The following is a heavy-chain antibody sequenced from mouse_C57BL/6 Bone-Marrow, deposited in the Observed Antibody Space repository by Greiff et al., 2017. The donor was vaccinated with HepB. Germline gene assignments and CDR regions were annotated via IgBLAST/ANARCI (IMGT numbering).Heavy chain of an antibody. CDR3: ARPKPLYYYAMDY. Sequence: QVQLQQSGAELVKPGASVKLSCKASGYTFTSYWMHWVKQRPGQGLEWIGMIHPNSGSTNYNEKFKSKATLTVDKSSSTAYMQLSSLTSEDSAVYYCARPKPLYYYAMDYWGQGTSVTVSS. V-gene: IGHV1-64*01. CDR1: GYTFTSYW. CDR2: IHPNSGST. J-gene: IGHJ4*01. D-gene: IGHD1-3*01.